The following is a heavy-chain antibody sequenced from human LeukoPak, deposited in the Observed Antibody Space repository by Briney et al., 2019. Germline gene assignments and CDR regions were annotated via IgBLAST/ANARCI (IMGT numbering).Heavy chain of an antibody. V-gene: IGHV1-18*01. D-gene: IGHD2-2*01. CDR1: NSTFSG. J-gene: IGHJ4*02. CDR2: IGAYIGDT. Sequence: ASVKVSCKASNSTFSGMRGVRQAPGQGREWMGWIGAYIGDTHYAQKVQDRVTLTPDTSTNTAFMELRSLTSDDTAIYYCARVHSYCSSTSCLDYWGQGTLVTVSS. CDR3: ARVHSYCSSTSCLDY.